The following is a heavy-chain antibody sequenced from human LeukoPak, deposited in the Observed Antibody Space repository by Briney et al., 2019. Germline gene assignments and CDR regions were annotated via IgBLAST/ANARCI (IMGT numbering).Heavy chain of an antibody. CDR2: INHSGTT. CDR3: ARGNFYDSSSYYPS. V-gene: IGHV4-34*01. D-gene: IGHD3-22*01. CDR1: GGPFSGYY. Sequence: PSETLSLTCAVYGGPFSGYYWNWIRQPPGKGLEWIGEINHSGTTNYNPSLKSRVTISVDTSKNQFSLRLSSVTAADTAVYYCARGNFYDSSSYYPSWGQGTLVTVSS. J-gene: IGHJ5*02.